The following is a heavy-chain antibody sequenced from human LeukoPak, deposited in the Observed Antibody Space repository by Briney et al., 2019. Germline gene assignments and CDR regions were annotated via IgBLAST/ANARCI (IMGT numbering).Heavy chain of an antibody. J-gene: IGHJ6*02. V-gene: IGHV4-4*07. Sequence: SETLSLTCTVSGGSISSYYWSWIRQPAGKGLEWIGRIYTSGSTSYNPSLKSRVTMSVDTSKIQFSLKLSSVTAADTAVYYCARQLERRHHYYYGMDVWGQGTTVTVSS. CDR1: GGSISSYY. CDR2: IYTSGST. CDR3: ARQLERRHHYYYGMDV. D-gene: IGHD1-1*01.